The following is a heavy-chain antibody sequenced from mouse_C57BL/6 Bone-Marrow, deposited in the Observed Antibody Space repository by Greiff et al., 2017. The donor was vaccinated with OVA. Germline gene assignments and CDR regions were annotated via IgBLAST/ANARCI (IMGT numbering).Heavy chain of an antibody. CDR2: IDPENGDT. CDR3: TTVYYGYDDGWYFDV. D-gene: IGHD2-2*01. V-gene: IGHV14-4*01. Sequence: EVQLQQSGAELVRPGASVKLSCTASGFNIKDDYMHWVKQRPEQGLEWIGWIDPENGDTEYASKFQGKATITADTSSNTAYLQLSSLTSEDTAAYYCTTVYYGYDDGWYFDVWGTGTTVTVSS. CDR1: GFNIKDDY. J-gene: IGHJ1*03.